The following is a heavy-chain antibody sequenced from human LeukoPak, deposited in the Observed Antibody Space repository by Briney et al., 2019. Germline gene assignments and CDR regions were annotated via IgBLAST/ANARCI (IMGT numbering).Heavy chain of an antibody. V-gene: IGHV3-7*04. J-gene: IGHJ4*02. Sequence: GGSLRLSCAASGFTFSSYWMSWVRQAPGKGLEWVANIKEDGSEKYYVDSVKGRFTVSRDSAKNSLYLQMNSLSPEDTAVYYCARVRYCDSTSCYFADYWGQGTLVTVSS. CDR3: ARVRYCDSTSCYFADY. CDR1: GFTFSSYW. CDR2: IKEDGSEK. D-gene: IGHD2-2*01.